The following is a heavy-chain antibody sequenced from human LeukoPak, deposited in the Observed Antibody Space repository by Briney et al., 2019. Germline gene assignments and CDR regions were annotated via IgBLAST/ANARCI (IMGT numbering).Heavy chain of an antibody. CDR2: IYTSGST. CDR1: GGSISSYS. V-gene: IGHV4-4*07. D-gene: IGHD4-17*01. Sequence: SETLSLTCTVSGGSISSYSWNWIRQPAGKGLEWIGRIYTSGSTNYNPSLKSRVTMSVDTSKNQFSLKLSSVTAADTAVYYCARSRDYAEWFDPWGQGTLVTVSS. CDR3: ARSRDYAEWFDP. J-gene: IGHJ5*02.